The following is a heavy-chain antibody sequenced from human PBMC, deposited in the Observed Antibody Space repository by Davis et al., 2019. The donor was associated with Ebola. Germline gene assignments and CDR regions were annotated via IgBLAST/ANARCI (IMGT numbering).Heavy chain of an antibody. Sequence: MPSETLSLTCTVSGGSVSAPPSYWGWIRQPPGKGLEWIGYIYYSGSTNYNPSLKSRVSISVDTSKNQFSLKLTSVTAADTAVYYCADIHRGYWGQGTLVTVSS. V-gene: IGHV4-61*01. D-gene: IGHD5-12*01. CDR2: IYYSGST. CDR3: ADIHRGY. J-gene: IGHJ4*02. CDR1: GGSVSAPPSY.